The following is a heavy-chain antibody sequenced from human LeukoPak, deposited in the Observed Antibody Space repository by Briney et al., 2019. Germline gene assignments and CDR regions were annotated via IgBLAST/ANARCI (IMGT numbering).Heavy chain of an antibody. CDR1: GYTFTGYY. Sequence: GASVKVSCKASGYTFTGYYIHWVRQAPGQGLEWMGRINPNSGDTNYAQKFQGRVTMTRDTSTSTVYMELSSLRSEDTAVYYCARVDPGYYYDSSGSYYFDYWGQGTLVTVSS. J-gene: IGHJ4*02. CDR3: ARVDPGYYYDSSGSYYFDY. D-gene: IGHD3-22*01. V-gene: IGHV1-2*06. CDR2: INPNSGDT.